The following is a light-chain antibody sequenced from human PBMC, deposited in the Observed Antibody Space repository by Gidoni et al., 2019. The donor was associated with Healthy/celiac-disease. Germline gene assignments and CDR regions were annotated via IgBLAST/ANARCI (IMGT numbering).Light chain of an antibody. J-gene: IGKJ4*01. V-gene: IGKV1-33*01. CDR2: DAS. CDR3: QQYDNLPPLT. Sequence: DIQMTPSPSSLSSSVGDRVTITCQASQDISNYVNWYQQKPGKAPKLLIYDASNLETGVPSRFSGRGSGTDFNFTISSLQPEDIATYYCQQYDNLPPLTFGGXTKVEIK. CDR1: QDISNY.